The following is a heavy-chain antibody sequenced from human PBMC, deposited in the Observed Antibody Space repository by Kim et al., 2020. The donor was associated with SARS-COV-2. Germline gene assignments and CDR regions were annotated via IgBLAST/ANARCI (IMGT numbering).Heavy chain of an antibody. CDR2: INHSGST. J-gene: IGHJ5*02. V-gene: IGHV4-34*01. CDR1: GGSFSGYY. CDR3: ARGARLFRGSYWFDP. Sequence: SETLSLTCAVYGGSFSGYYWSWIRQPPGKGLEWIGEINHSGSTNYNPSLKSRVTISVDTSKNQFSLKLSSVTAADTAVYYCARGARLFRGSYWFDPWGQGTLVTVSS. D-gene: IGHD3-10*01.